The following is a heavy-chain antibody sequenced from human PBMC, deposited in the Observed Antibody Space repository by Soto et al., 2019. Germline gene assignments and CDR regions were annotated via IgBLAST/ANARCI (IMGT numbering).Heavy chain of an antibody. D-gene: IGHD2-15*01. V-gene: IGHV3-23*01. CDR3: AKRATTVPTPGNYFDC. J-gene: IGHJ4*02. Sequence: EVQLLESGGGLVQPGGSLRLSCVASGFSFSDYSMTWVRQAPGRGLEWVSTLTRTGTTFYADSVKGRFTISRDNSKTTLSLQMYSLRAEDSARYFCAKRATTVPTPGNYFDCWGQGTLVTVSS. CDR2: LTRTGTT. CDR1: GFSFSDYS.